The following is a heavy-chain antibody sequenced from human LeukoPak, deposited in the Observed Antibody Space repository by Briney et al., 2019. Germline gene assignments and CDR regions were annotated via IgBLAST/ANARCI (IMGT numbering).Heavy chain of an antibody. Sequence: PGGSLRLSCVASGFTFSSSGMYWVRQAPGKGLEWVSDINGSGGSTYYADSVKGRFTISRDNSKNTLYLQMSSLSAEDTAIYYCAKDRDSRSYYAHFLDYWGQGTLVTVSS. CDR1: GFTFSSSG. D-gene: IGHD1-26*01. CDR2: INGSGGST. V-gene: IGHV3-NL1*01. CDR3: AKDRDSRSYYAHFLDY. J-gene: IGHJ4*02.